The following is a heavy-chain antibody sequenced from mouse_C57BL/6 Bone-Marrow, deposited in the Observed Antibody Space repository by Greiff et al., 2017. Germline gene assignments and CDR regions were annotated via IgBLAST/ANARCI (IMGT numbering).Heavy chain of an antibody. D-gene: IGHD1-1*01. Sequence: VQLQQSGAELARPGASVKLSCKASGYTFTSYGISWVKQRTGQGLEWIGEIYPRSGNTYYNEKFKGKATLTADKYSSTAYMELRSLTSEDSAVYFCARWGVVATLYYFDYWGQGTTLTVSS. CDR3: ARWGVVATLYYFDY. J-gene: IGHJ2*01. V-gene: IGHV1-81*01. CDR1: GYTFTSYG. CDR2: IYPRSGNT.